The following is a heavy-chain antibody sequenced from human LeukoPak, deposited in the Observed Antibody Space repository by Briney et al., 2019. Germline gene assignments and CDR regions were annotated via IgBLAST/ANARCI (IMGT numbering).Heavy chain of an antibody. CDR2: VHLDGRT. J-gene: IGHJ4*02. V-gene: IGHV4-4*02. D-gene: IGHD6-25*01. Sequence: SETLSLTCDVSGGSVTSTNWWPWFRQPPGKGLEWIGEVHLDGRTNYNPSLKSRLVMSADLPENHISLKLTSVTAADTAVYYCAREGGFYRPLDYSGQGTLVTVSS. CDR1: GGSVTSTNW. CDR3: AREGGFYRPLDY.